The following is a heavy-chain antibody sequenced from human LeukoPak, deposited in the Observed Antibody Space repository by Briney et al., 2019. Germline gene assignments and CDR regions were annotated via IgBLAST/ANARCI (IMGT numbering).Heavy chain of an antibody. CDR2: IYTSGST. CDR1: GGSISSYY. CDR3: ARGTYYYGSGSYYFDY. V-gene: IGHV4-4*07. Sequence: SETLSLTCTFSGGSISSYYWSWIRQPAAKGLEWIGRIYTSGSTNYNPSLKSRVTMSVDTSKNQFSLKLSSVTAADTAVYYCARGTYYYGSGSYYFDYWGQGTLVTVSS. J-gene: IGHJ4*02. D-gene: IGHD3-10*01.